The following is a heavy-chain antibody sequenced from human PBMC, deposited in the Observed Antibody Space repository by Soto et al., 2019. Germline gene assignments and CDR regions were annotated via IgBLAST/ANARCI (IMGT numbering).Heavy chain of an antibody. CDR3: ATLVDYVSSGYYFVPWFDP. Sequence: LRLSCAASGFTFRSYWMSWVRQAAGKGLEWVANIKQDGSEKYYVDSVKGRFTISRDNAKNSLYVQMNSLIPEYTSVYYFATLVDYVSSGYYFVPWFDPWGQGALVTVSS. CDR2: IKQDGSEK. V-gene: IGHV3-7*03. CDR1: GFTFRSYW. J-gene: IGHJ5*02. D-gene: IGHD3-22*01.